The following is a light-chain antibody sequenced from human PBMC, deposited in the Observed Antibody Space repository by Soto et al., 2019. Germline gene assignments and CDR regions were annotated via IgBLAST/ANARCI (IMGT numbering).Light chain of an antibody. CDR2: TLP. J-gene: IGKJ5*01. CDR1: QSLLPAPRHNTLDWNLQ. CDR3: MQRREFPIT. Sequence: DIVMTQSPLSLPVTPGAPASLSCTSTQSLLPAPRHNTLDWNLQKPGHLQKTGQPTHLLIYTLPSRASGVPDRFSGIGSRTDFTLKISRVEAEDVGVYYCMQRREFPITVGQGPRLEI. V-gene: IGKV2-40*01.